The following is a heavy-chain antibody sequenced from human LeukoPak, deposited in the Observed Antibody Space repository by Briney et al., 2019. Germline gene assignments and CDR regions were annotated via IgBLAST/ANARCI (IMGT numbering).Heavy chain of an antibody. Sequence: GGSLRLSCAASGFTFTTYWMHWVRQAPGKGLVWVSYINNDGSSTSYADSVKGRFTISRDNAKNTLYLQMNSLRTEDTAVYYCACYGIAPPYWGQATLVTVSS. CDR3: ACYGIAPPY. D-gene: IGHD2-15*01. V-gene: IGHV3-74*01. CDR2: INNDGSST. CDR1: GFTFTTYW. J-gene: IGHJ4*02.